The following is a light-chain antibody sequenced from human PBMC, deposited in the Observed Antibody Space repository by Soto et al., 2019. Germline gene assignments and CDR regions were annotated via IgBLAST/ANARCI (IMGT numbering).Light chain of an antibody. J-gene: IGKJ1*01. CDR3: QQYKKWPRT. CDR2: YAS. CDR1: QSVSSN. V-gene: IGKV3-15*01. Sequence: EIVMTQSPATLSVSPGERATLSCRASQSVSSNFAWYQQKPGQAPRLLIYYASTRATGIPARFSGSGSGTEFTLTISSLQSEDFAVYYCQQYKKWPRTFGHGTKVDIK.